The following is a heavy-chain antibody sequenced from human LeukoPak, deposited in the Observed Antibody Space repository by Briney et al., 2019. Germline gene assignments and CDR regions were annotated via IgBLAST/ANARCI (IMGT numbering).Heavy chain of an antibody. V-gene: IGHV3-48*01. J-gene: IGHJ4*02. D-gene: IGHD3-10*01. CDR1: GFTFSSYA. CDR3: AMSHGAYYFDY. CDR2: VSSSSGTI. Sequence: GGSLRLSCAASGFTFSSYAMHWVRQAPGKGLEWVSYVSSSSGTIYYADSVKGRFTISRDNAKNSLYLQMNSLRAEDTAVYYCAMSHGAYYFDYWGQGTLVTVSS.